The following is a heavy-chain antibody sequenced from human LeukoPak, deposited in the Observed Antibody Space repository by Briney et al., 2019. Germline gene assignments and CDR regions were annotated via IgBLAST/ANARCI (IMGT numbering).Heavy chain of an antibody. CDR3: ARDRYCTNGVCYGYYYGMDV. CDR1: GFTFSSYA. D-gene: IGHD2-8*01. V-gene: IGHV3-30-3*01. CDR2: ISYDGSNK. J-gene: IGHJ6*02. Sequence: SGRSLRLSCAASGFTFSSYAMHWVRQAPGKGLEWVAVISYDGSNKYYADSVKGRFTISRDNSKNTLYLQMNSLRAEDTAVYYCARDRYCTNGVCYGYYYGMDVWGQGTTVTVSS.